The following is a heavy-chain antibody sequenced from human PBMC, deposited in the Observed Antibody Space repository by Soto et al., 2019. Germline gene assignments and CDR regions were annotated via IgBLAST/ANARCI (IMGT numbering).Heavy chain of an antibody. Sequence: QLLLQESGPGLVKSSETLSLTCSVSGGSFSSSSYYWNWIRQSPGKGLEWIGSVYYSGTTYYNPSLKRRVTISVDTYNQFSLKLSSVTAADTAYYFCARRPMVGPVAENAFDIWGQGTRVTVSS. J-gene: IGHJ3*02. CDR2: VYYSGTT. CDR1: GGSFSSSSYY. V-gene: IGHV4-39*01. CDR3: ARRPMVGPVAENAFDI. D-gene: IGHD6-19*01.